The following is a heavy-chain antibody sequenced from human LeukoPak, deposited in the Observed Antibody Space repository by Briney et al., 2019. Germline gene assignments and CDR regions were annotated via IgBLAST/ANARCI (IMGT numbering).Heavy chain of an antibody. V-gene: IGHV3-30*18. Sequence: PGGSLRLSCAASGFTFSSYGMHWVRQAPGKGLEWVAVISYDGSNKYYADSVKGRFTISRDNSKNMLYLQMNSLRAEDTAVYYCAKEGGDIVVVTAIEGGFDYWGQGTLVTVSS. D-gene: IGHD2-21*02. CDR2: ISYDGSNK. J-gene: IGHJ4*02. CDR1: GFTFSSYG. CDR3: AKEGGDIVVVTAIEGGFDY.